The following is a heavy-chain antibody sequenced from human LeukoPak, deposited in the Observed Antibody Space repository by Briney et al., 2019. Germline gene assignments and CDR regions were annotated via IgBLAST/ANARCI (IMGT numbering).Heavy chain of an antibody. D-gene: IGHD3-10*01. Sequence: GGSLRLSYAASGFTFSDYYMSWIRQAPGKGLEWVSAISGSGGSTYYADSVKGRFTISRDNSKNTLYLQMNSLRAEDTAVYYCAKDHSPVLLWFGELSYWGQGTLVTVSS. CDR3: AKDHSPVLLWFGELSY. V-gene: IGHV3-23*01. J-gene: IGHJ4*02. CDR2: ISGSGGST. CDR1: GFTFSDYY.